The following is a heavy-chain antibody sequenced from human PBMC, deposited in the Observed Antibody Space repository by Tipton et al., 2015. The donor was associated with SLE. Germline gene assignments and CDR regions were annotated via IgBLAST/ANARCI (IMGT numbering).Heavy chain of an antibody. J-gene: IGHJ1*01. Sequence: LRLSCTVSGGSISSYYWSWIRQPPGKGLEWIGYIYYSGSTNYNPSLKSRVTISVDTSKNQFSLKLSSVTAADTAVYYCASPFPSSGRPFYGGQDTLVTVSS. D-gene: IGHD6-19*01. CDR2: IYYSGST. CDR3: ASPFPSSGRPFY. V-gene: IGHV4-59*01. CDR1: GGSISSYY.